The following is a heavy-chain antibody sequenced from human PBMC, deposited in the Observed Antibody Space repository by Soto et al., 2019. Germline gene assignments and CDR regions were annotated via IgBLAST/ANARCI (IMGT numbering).Heavy chain of an antibody. D-gene: IGHD3-22*01. V-gene: IGHV3-48*02. J-gene: IGHJ4*02. CDR2: ISSSSSTI. Sequence: ESGGGLVQPGGSLRLSCAASGFTLSSYSMNWVRQAPGKGLEWVSYISSSSSTIYYADSVKGRFTISRDNAKNSLYLQMNSLRDEDTAVYYCARDNPIYDSSGKEQETFDYWGQGTLVTVSS. CDR1: GFTLSSYS. CDR3: ARDNPIYDSSGKEQETFDY.